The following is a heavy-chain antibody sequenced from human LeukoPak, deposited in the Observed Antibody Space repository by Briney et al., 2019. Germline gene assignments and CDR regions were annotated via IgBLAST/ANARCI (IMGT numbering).Heavy chain of an antibody. CDR1: GGSMSSYY. CDR3: ARHLSGSYADIAFDI. D-gene: IGHD1-26*01. V-gene: IGHV4-59*08. CDR2: VYYSGTT. J-gene: IGHJ3*02. Sequence: PSETLSLTCTVSGGSMSSYYWSWIRQPPGKGLEWIGYVYYSGTTNYNPSLRSRVTISVDTSKNQFSLKLSSVTAADTAVYYCARHLSGSYADIAFDIWGQGTMVTVSS.